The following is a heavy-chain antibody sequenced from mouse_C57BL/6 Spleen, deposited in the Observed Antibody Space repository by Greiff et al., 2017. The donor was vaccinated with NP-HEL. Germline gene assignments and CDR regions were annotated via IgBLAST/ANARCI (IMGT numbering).Heavy chain of an antibody. CDR3: AYYYGSSYVGAMDY. CDR2: ISSGSSTI. V-gene: IGHV5-17*01. D-gene: IGHD1-1*01. J-gene: IGHJ4*01. CDR1: GFTFSDYG. Sequence: EVQRVESGGGLVKPGGSLKLSCAASGFTFSDYGMHWVRQAPEKGLEWVAYISSGSSTIYYADTVKGRFTISRDNAKNTLFLQMTSLRSEDTAMYYCAYYYGSSYVGAMDYWGQGTSVTVSS.